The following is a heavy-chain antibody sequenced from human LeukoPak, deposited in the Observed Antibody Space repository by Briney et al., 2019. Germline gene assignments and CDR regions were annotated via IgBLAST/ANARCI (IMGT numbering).Heavy chain of an antibody. V-gene: IGHV4-39*01. CDR1: GGSISSSSYY. CDR2: IYYSGST. J-gene: IGHJ6*02. D-gene: IGHD3-3*01. Sequence: SETLSLTCTVSGGSISSSSYYWGWIRQPPGKGLEWIGSIYYSGSTYYNPSLKSRVTISVDTSKNQFSLKLSSVTAADTAVYYCAKQNYDFWSGYSLGYYYYGMDVWGQGTTVTVSS. CDR3: AKQNYDFWSGYSLGYYYYGMDV.